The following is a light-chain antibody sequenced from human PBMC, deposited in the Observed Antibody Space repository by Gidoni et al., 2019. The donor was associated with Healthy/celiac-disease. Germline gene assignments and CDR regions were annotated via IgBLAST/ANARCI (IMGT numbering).Light chain of an antibody. CDR1: KLGDKY. Sequence: SYALTQPPSVSVSPGQTASITCSGDKLGDKYACWYQQKPGQSPVLVIYEDRRRPSGIPERFSGSNSGNTATLTISGTQAMDEADYYCQAWDSSTGIFGGGTKLTVL. CDR3: QAWDSSTGI. V-gene: IGLV3-1*01. J-gene: IGLJ2*01. CDR2: EDR.